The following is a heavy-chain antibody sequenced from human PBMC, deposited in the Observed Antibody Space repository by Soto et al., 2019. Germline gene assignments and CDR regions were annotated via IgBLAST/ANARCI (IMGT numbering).Heavy chain of an antibody. CDR2: IRNKANDYAT. Sequence: EVQLVESGGGLVQPGGSLKLSCADSGFTFSGSAIHWVRQAPGKGLEWIGRIRNKANDYATAYPVSVRGRFTISRDDSNSTAYLEMNSLKTEDTAMYYCARPGPFDSWGQGTLVTVSS. CDR3: ARPGPFDS. V-gene: IGHV3-73*01. D-gene: IGHD1-1*01. J-gene: IGHJ4*02. CDR1: GFTFSGSA.